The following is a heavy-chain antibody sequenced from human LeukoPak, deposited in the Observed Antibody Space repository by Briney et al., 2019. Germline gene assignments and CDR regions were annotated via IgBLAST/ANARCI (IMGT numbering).Heavy chain of an antibody. CDR1: GGSFSGYY. Sequence: SETLSLTCAVYGGSFSGYYWSWIRQPPGKGLEWIGEINHSGSTNYNPSLKSRVTISVDTSKNQFSLKRSSVTAADTAVYYCARVATTMAGVGATTLDYWGQGTLVTVSS. D-gene: IGHD1-26*01. J-gene: IGHJ4*02. V-gene: IGHV4-34*01. CDR2: INHSGST. CDR3: ARVATTMAGVGATTLDY.